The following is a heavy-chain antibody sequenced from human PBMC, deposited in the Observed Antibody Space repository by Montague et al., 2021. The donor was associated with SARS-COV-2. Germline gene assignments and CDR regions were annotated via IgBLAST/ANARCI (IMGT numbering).Heavy chain of an antibody. V-gene: IGHV2-5*01. Sequence: PALVTPTQTLTLTCTFSGFSLSTPNVGVAWIRQPPGKALEWLAVIYSNGDKRYSPSLQRRLTITKDTSRNQVVASLTNVDPLDTATYYCAHLIRYYDIFTGIPFDDWGQGTQVTVSS. CDR3: AHLIRYYDIFTGIPFDD. CDR1: GFSLSTPNVG. J-gene: IGHJ4*02. D-gene: IGHD3-9*01. CDR2: IYSNGDK.